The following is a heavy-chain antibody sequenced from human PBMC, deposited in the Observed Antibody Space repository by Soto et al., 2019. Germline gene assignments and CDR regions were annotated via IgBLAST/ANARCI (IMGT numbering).Heavy chain of an antibody. J-gene: IGHJ4*02. CDR3: AKDSRSWPHYFQS. CDR2: ISVSVGIT. V-gene: IGHV3-23*01. D-gene: IGHD6-13*01. CDR1: GFTLRSYA. Sequence: WGSLRLSCAASGFTLRSYAMSWVRQAPGKGLEWVSAISVSVGITYYADSVKGRFTISRDNSKNTLYLQMNSLRAEDTAVYYCAKDSRSWPHYFQSWGKGTMLTGSS.